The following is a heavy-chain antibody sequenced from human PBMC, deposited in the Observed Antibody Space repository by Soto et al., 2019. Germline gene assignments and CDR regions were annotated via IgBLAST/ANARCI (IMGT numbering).Heavy chain of an antibody. D-gene: IGHD2-21*01. J-gene: IGHJ6*02. CDR2: IRSNAYGGTA. V-gene: IGHV3-49*04. CDR1: GFTFSDYA. CDR3: TRDLSPPSSCGGDCYGMDV. Sequence: GGSLRLSCTASGFTFSDYAMSWVRQAPGKGLEWVGFIRSNAYGGTAEYAASVKGRFAISRDDSKSIAYLQMNSLKSNDTALYYCTRDLSPPSSCGGDCYGMDVWGQGTTVTVSS.